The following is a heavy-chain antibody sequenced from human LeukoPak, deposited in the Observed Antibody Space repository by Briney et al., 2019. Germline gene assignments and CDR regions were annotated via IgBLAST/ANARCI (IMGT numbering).Heavy chain of an antibody. CDR1: GFTFSSYA. D-gene: IGHD3-3*01. CDR3: ARDTGLSYYDFWSGQRYYMDV. CDR2: ISYDGSNK. V-gene: IGHV3-30-3*01. J-gene: IGHJ6*03. Sequence: PGGSLRLSCAASGFTFSSYAMHWVRQAPGKGLEWVAVISYDGSNKYYADSVKGRFTISRDNSKNTLYLQMNSLRAEDTAVYYCARDTGLSYYDFWSGQRYYMDVWGKGTTVTVSS.